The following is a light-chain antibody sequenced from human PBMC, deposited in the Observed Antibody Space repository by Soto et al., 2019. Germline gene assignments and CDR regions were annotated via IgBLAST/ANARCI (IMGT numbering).Light chain of an antibody. V-gene: IGKV3-11*01. CDR3: QQRSNWPLT. Sequence: EIVLTQSPATVSLSPGERASLSCRASQTVSTSLAWYQQKPGQAPRLLISDASNRATGIPARFSGSGSGTDFTLTISSLEPEDFAVYYCQQRSNWPLTFGGGTKVDIK. CDR2: DAS. J-gene: IGKJ4*01. CDR1: QTVSTS.